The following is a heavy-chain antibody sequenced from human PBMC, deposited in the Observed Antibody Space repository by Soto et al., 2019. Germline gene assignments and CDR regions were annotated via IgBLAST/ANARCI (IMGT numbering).Heavy chain of an antibody. CDR2: IIPIFGTA. CDR1: GGTFSSYA. D-gene: IGHD3-9*01. CDR3: ARYLHRMFRLVDY. V-gene: IGHV1-69*13. J-gene: IGHJ4*02. Sequence: AVKVSCKASGGTFSSYAISWVRQAPGQGLEWMGGIIPIFGTANYAQKFQGRVTITADESTSTAYMELSSLRSEDTAVYYCARYLHRMFRLVDYWGQGTLVTVSS.